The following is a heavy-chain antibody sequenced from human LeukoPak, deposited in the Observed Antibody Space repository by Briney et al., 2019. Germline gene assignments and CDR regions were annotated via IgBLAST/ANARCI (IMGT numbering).Heavy chain of an antibody. Sequence: KPSETLSLTCAVYGGSFSGYYWSWIRQPPGKGLEWIGEINHSVSTNYNPSLKSRVTISVDTSKNQFSLKLSSVTAADTAVYYCARGLSRGETVVDWYFDLWGRGTLVTVSS. CDR3: ARGLSRGETVVDWYFDL. CDR1: GGSFSGYY. D-gene: IGHD3-10*01. CDR2: INHSVST. V-gene: IGHV4-34*01. J-gene: IGHJ2*01.